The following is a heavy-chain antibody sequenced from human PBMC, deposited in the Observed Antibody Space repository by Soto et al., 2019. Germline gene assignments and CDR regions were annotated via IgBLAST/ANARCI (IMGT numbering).Heavy chain of an antibody. Sequence: SGPKLVNATQTLTMTCIFSGFSLTTIGLGVGWVRQSPEKTLEWLALIFWDDDKRYSPSLRSRLTIAKDTSKNQVVLTLTNVEPVDTATYYCARILTATGGHFDSWGQAALVIVSS. CDR1: GFSLTTIGLG. D-gene: IGHD2-8*02. CDR3: ARILTATGGHFDS. V-gene: IGHV2-5*02. J-gene: IGHJ4*02. CDR2: IFWDDDK.